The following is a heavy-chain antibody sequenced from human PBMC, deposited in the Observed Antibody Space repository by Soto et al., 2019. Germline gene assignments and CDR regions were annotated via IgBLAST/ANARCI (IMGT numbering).Heavy chain of an antibody. D-gene: IGHD2-15*01. V-gene: IGHV4-31*03. CDR2: IYYSGST. CDR3: ARVDIVVVVAATPYEYFQH. Sequence: QVQLQESGPGLVKPSQTLSLTCTVSGGSISSGGYYWSWIRQHPGKGLEWIGYIYYSGSTYYNPSLKSRVTISVDTSKNQFSLKLSSVTAADTAVYYCARVDIVVVVAATPYEYFQHWGQGTLVTVSS. J-gene: IGHJ1*01. CDR1: GGSISSGGYY.